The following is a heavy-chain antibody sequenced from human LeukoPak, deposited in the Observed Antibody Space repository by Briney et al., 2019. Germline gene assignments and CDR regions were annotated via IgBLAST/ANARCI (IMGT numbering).Heavy chain of an antibody. CDR1: GFTFSSYW. V-gene: IGHV3-7*01. CDR2: IKQDGSEK. Sequence: GGSLRLSCAASGFTFSSYWMSWVRQAPGKGLEWVANIKQDGSEKYYVDSVKGRFTISRDNAKNSLYLQMNSLRAEDTAVYYCARDPPRSCSGGSCFGWFDPWGQGTLVTVSS. D-gene: IGHD2-15*01. J-gene: IGHJ5*02. CDR3: ARDPPRSCSGGSCFGWFDP.